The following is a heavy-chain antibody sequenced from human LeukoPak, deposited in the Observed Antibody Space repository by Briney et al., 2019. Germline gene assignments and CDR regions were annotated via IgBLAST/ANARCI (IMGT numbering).Heavy chain of an antibody. CDR3: ARGYDYGWGSYRYIEY. CDR2: IKQDGSEK. CDR1: GFTFSSYW. D-gene: IGHD3-16*02. J-gene: IGHJ4*02. Sequence: GGSLRLSCAASGFTFSSYWMSWVRQAPGKGLEWVANIKQDGSEKYYVDSVKGRFTISRDNAKNSLYLQMNSLRAEDTAVYYCARGYDYGWGSYRYIEYWGQGTLVTVSS. V-gene: IGHV3-7*01.